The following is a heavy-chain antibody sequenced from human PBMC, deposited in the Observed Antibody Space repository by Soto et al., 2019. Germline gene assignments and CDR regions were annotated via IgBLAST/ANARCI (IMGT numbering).Heavy chain of an antibody. J-gene: IGHJ4*02. CDR3: ARDVGFYYDKLDC. CDR1: GFAFSGYS. V-gene: IGHV3-48*01. Sequence: GGSLRLSCAASGFAFSGYSMNWVRQPPGKGLEWVSYISTSGTTVYYADSVRGRFTISRDNAQNSLYLQMNSLRAEDTAVYYCARDVGFYYDKLDCWGQGTLVTVSS. D-gene: IGHD3-16*01. CDR2: ISTSGTTV.